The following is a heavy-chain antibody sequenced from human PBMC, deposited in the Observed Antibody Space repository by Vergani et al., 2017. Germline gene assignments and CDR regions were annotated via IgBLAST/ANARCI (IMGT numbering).Heavy chain of an antibody. CDR1: GASIRSSNYY. J-gene: IGHJ5*02. D-gene: IGHD6-19*01. CDR3: ARHSTVEWLVKLGWIVP. Sequence: QLQLQESGPGLVKPSATLSLTCSVSGASIRSSNYYWGWIRQPPGKGLEWIASIYYSGRTYYNPSLKSRVTISVDTSKNQVSLKLSSVTAADTAVYFCARHSTVEWLVKLGWIVPWGQGILVTVSS. V-gene: IGHV4-39*01. CDR2: IYYSGRT.